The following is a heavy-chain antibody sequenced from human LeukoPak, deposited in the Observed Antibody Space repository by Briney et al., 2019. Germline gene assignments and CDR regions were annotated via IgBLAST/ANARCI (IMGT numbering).Heavy chain of an antibody. V-gene: IGHV4-61*02. CDR3: ASRPNYSGSTRRFDY. CDR2: IYTSGST. Sequence: PSETLSLTCTVSGGSISSGSYYWSWIRQPAGKGLEWIGRIYTSGSTNYNPSLKSRVTISVDTSKNQFSLKLSSVTAADTAVYYCASRPNYSGSTRRFDYWGQGTLVTVSS. D-gene: IGHD1-26*01. CDR1: GGSISSGSYY. J-gene: IGHJ4*02.